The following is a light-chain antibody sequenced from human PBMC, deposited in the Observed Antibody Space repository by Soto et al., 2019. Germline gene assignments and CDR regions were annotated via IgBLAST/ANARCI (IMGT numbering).Light chain of an antibody. Sequence: QSVLTQPASVSGSPGQSITISCTGTSSDVGGYNSVSWYRQDPGKAPKLIIYDVTYRPSGVSNRFSGSKSGNTASLTISGLQSEDEAYYNCSSSTSSITYVFGTGTKVTVL. CDR3: SSSTSSITYV. CDR1: SSDVGGYNS. CDR2: DVT. J-gene: IGLJ1*01. V-gene: IGLV2-14*01.